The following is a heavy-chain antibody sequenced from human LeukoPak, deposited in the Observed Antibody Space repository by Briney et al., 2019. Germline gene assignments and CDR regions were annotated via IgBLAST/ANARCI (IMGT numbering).Heavy chain of an antibody. CDR1: GFTFSSYS. CDR3: ARDRNTHRI. V-gene: IGHV3-48*01. CDR2: ISSSSSTI. J-gene: IGHJ3*02. Sequence: GGSLRLSCAASGFTFSSYSMNWDRQAPGKGLEWVSYISSSSSTIYYADSVKGRFTISRDNAKNSLYLQMNSLRAEDTAVYYCARDRNTHRIWGQGTMVTVSS. D-gene: IGHD2-2*02.